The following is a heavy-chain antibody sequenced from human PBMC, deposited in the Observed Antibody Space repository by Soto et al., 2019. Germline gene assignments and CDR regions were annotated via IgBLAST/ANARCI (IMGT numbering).Heavy chain of an antibody. D-gene: IGHD2-15*01. CDR3: ARDKGYCSDTSCPDFDY. CDR2: VIPNLGVT. Sequence: QVQLVQSGAEVKKPGSSVKVSCKASGGTLSSYTFSWVRQAPGQGLEWMGRVIPNLGVTNYAKKCQARFTIVVDTSTSTDYMEVNSLRYEDTAVYYCARDKGYCSDTSCPDFDYWGQGSLVTVSS. J-gene: IGHJ4*02. V-gene: IGHV1-69*08. CDR1: GGTLSSYT.